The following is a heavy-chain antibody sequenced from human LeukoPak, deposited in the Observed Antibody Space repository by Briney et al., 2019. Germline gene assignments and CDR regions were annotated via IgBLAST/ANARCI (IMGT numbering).Heavy chain of an antibody. D-gene: IGHD6-19*01. CDR1: GGSISSSNW. Sequence: PSETLSLTCAVSGGSISSSNWWSWVRQPPGKGLEWIGEIYHSGSTNYNPSLKSRVTISVGTSKNQFSLKLTSVTAADTAVYYCARGFSSSPRYFDYWGQGTLVTVSS. J-gene: IGHJ4*02. CDR3: ARGFSSSPRYFDY. V-gene: IGHV4-4*02. CDR2: IYHSGST.